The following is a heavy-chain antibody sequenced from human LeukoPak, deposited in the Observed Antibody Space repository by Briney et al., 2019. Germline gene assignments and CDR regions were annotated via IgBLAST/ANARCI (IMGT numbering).Heavy chain of an antibody. CDR3: ARGVGRGSYFLIWFDP. Sequence: RGSLRLSCAGSGFTFSSHWMHWVRQAPGKGLEWVSRISNDGSSTNHADSVKGRFTISRDNAKDTVYLRMRSLRVEDTAVYYCARGVGRGSYFLIWFDPWGQGILVTVSS. CDR2: ISNDGSST. CDR1: GFTFSSHW. J-gene: IGHJ5*02. D-gene: IGHD3-10*01. V-gene: IGHV3-74*01.